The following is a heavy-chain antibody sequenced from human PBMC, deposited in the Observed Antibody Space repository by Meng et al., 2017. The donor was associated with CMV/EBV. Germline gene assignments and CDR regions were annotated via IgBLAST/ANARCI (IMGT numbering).Heavy chain of an antibody. Sequence: QVQLGQVGPEGKKPGSTGKVPCKASGGTFSSNAISWGRQAPGQGLEWMGGIIPIFGTANYAQKFQGRVTITADESTSTAYMELSSLRSEDTAVYYCASVTGIGWWYFDLWGRGTLVTVSS. CDR2: IIPIFGTA. V-gene: IGHV1-69*12. CDR3: ASVTGIGWWYFDL. J-gene: IGHJ2*01. D-gene: IGHD1-20*01. CDR1: GGTFSSNA.